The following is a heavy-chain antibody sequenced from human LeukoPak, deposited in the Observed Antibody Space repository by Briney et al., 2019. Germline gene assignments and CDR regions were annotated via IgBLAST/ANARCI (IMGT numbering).Heavy chain of an antibody. J-gene: IGHJ4*02. CDR3: ARETYYYGSGSYYRVNYFDY. D-gene: IGHD3-10*01. V-gene: IGHV4-34*01. CDR2: INHSGST. CDR1: GGSFSGYY. Sequence: PSETLSLTCAVYGGSFSGYYWSWIRQPPGKGLEWIGEINHSGSTNYNPSLKSRVTISVDTSKNQFSLKLSSVTAADTAVYYCARETYYYGSGSYYRVNYFDYWGQGTLVTVSS.